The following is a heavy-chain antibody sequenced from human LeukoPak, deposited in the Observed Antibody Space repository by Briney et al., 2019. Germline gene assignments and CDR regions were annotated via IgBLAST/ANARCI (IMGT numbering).Heavy chain of an antibody. Sequence: ASVKVSCKASGYTFTSYGINWVRQATGQGLEWMGWMNPNSGNTGYAQKFQGRVTMTRNTSISTAYMELSSLRSEDTAVYYCARGLRRITMVRGVITYYFDYWGQGTLVTVSS. J-gene: IGHJ4*02. D-gene: IGHD3-10*01. V-gene: IGHV1-8*01. CDR3: ARGLRRITMVRGVITYYFDY. CDR2: MNPNSGNT. CDR1: GYTFTSYG.